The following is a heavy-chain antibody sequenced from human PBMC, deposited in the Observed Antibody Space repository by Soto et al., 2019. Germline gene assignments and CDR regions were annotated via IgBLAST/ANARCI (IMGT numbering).Heavy chain of an antibody. J-gene: IGHJ4*02. Sequence: QVQLQESGPGLVKPSEILSLTCNVSGGSISSYYWSWIRQPPGKGLEWIGYVYYSGSTNYNPSLKSRVTISIDTSKNQFSLKLSSVTAADTAVYYCATYANYNHYWGQGTLVTVSS. V-gene: IGHV4-59*01. CDR3: ATYANYNHY. CDR1: GGSISSYY. CDR2: VYYSGST. D-gene: IGHD4-4*01.